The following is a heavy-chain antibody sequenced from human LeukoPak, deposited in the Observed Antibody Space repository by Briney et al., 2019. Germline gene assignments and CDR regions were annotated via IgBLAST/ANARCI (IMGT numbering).Heavy chain of an antibody. V-gene: IGHV4-59*11. CDR2: IYYSGST. J-gene: IGHJ4*02. Sequence: SETLSLTCTVSGGSISSHYWSWIRQPPGKGLEWIGYIYYSGSTNYNPSLKSRVTISVDTSKNQFSLKLSSVTAADTAVYYCARGGTPWELPFDYWAREPWSPSPQ. CDR1: GGSISSHY. CDR3: ARGGTPWELPFDY. D-gene: IGHD1-26*01.